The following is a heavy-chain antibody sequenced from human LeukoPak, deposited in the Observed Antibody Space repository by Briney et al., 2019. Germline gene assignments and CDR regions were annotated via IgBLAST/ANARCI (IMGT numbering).Heavy chain of an antibody. Sequence: PGGSLRLSCAASGFTFSSYGMNWVRQAPGKGLEWVSSISSSSSYIYYADSVKGRFTISRDNAKNSLYLQMNSLRAEDTAVYYCAREVFTMVREGYYYGMDVWGQGTTVTVSS. D-gene: IGHD3-10*01. CDR1: GFTFSSYG. J-gene: IGHJ6*02. CDR2: ISSSSSYI. V-gene: IGHV3-21*01. CDR3: AREVFTMVREGYYYGMDV.